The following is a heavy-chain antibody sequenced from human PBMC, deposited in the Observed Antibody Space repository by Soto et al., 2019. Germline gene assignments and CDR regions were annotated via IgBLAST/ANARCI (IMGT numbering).Heavy chain of an antibody. V-gene: IGHV3-74*01. J-gene: IGHJ4*02. CDR2: IDSSGRTT. Sequence: GGSLRLSCAASGFTFSSDWMHWFRQAPGKRLVWVSRIDSSGRTTTYADSVKGRFTISRDNTKNTLYLQMNSLRAEDTAVYYCAKDGHADSVGTRLDFWGAGTLVTVSS. CDR3: AKDGHADSVGTRLDF. CDR1: GFTFSSDW. D-gene: IGHD4-17*01.